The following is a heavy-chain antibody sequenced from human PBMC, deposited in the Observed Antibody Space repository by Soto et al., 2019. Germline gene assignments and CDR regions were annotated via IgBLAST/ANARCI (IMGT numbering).Heavy chain of an antibody. D-gene: IGHD3-9*01. Sequence: SETLSLTCTVSGGSISSSSYYWGWIRQPPGQGLEWIGSIYYSGSTYYNPSLNSRVTISVDTSKNQFSRKLSSVTAADTAVYYCARQWGDYDILTGYGLFDYWGQGTLVTVSS. CDR2: IYYSGST. J-gene: IGHJ4*02. V-gene: IGHV4-39*01. CDR1: GGSISSSSYY. CDR3: ARQWGDYDILTGYGLFDY.